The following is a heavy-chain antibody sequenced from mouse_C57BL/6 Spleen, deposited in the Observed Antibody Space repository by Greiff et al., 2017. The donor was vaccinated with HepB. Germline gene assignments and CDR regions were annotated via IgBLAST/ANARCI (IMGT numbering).Heavy chain of an antibody. CDR1: GFTFSDYG. CDR3: ARRDLRAWFAC. Sequence: EVMLVESGGGLVKPGGSLKLSCAASGFTFSDYGMHWVRQAPEKGLEWVAYISSGSSTIYYADTVKGRFTISRDNAKNTLSLQMTGLRSEDAAMCYCARRDLRAWFACWGQGTLVTVSA. J-gene: IGHJ3*01. CDR2: ISSGSSTI. V-gene: IGHV5-17*01.